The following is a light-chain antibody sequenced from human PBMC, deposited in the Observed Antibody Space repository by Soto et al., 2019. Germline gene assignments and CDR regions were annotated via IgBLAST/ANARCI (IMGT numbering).Light chain of an antibody. V-gene: IGKV3-20*01. CDR3: HQYGSSPPWYT. J-gene: IGKJ2*01. CDR1: QSVSSSY. Sequence: EIVLTQSPGTLSLSPGEIATLSCRASQSVSSSYLAWYQQKPGQAPRLLIYGASSGATGIPDRFSGSGSGTDFTLTISCLEPEDFAVYYCHQYGSSPPWYTFGQGTRLEIK. CDR2: GAS.